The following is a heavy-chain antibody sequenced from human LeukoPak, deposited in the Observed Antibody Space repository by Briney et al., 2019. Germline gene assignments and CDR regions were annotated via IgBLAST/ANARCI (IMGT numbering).Heavy chain of an antibody. Sequence: GSLRLSCAASGFTFSSYAMSWVRQPPGKGLEWIGSIYYSGNTYYNPSLKSRVTISIDTSKNQFSLKLSSVTAADTAVYYCARDRLYGIAFNYFDPWGQGTLVSVSS. V-gene: IGHV4-39*07. CDR3: ARDRLYGIAFNYFDP. CDR1: GFTFSSYA. CDR2: IYYSGNT. D-gene: IGHD3-3*02. J-gene: IGHJ5*02.